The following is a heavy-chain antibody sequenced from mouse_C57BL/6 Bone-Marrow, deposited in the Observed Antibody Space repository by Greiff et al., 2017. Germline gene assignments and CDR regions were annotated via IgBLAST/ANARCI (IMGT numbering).Heavy chain of an antibody. CDR2: ISDGGSYT. D-gene: IGHD1-1*01. CDR1: GFTFSSYA. J-gene: IGHJ3*01. V-gene: IGHV5-4*01. Sequence: EVQGVESGGGLVKPGGSLKLSCAASGFTFSSYAMSWVRQTPEKRLEWVATISDGGSYTYYPDNVKGRFTISRDNAKNNLYLQMSHLKSEDTAMYYCARGFGSPYWGQGTLVTVSA. CDR3: ARGFGSPY.